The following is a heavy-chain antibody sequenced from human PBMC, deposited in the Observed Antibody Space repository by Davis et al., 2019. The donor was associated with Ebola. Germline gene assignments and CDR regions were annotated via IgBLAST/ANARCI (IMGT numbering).Heavy chain of an antibody. Sequence: AASVKVSCKTSGYTLTSYYMHWVRQAPGQGLGWMGIIDPRSGNTNYAQKFQGRVTMTRDTSTNTVYMELSSLTSDDTAVYYCARRGSSSNHCDYWGQGTLVTVSS. CDR3: ARRGSSSNHCDY. J-gene: IGHJ4*02. V-gene: IGHV1-46*01. D-gene: IGHD6-6*01. CDR2: IDPRSGNT. CDR1: GYTLTSYY.